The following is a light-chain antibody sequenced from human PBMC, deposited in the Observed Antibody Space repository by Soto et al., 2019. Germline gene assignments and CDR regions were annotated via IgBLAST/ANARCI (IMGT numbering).Light chain of an antibody. CDR1: QSVSSN. Sequence: EIVMTQSPATLSVSPGERATLFCRASQSVSSNLAWYQQKPGQAPRLLIYGASTRATGFPARFSGSGSGTEFTLTITSLESEDFAVYYCQKYDNWPPWTFGQGTRVEI. V-gene: IGKV3-15*01. J-gene: IGKJ1*01. CDR2: GAS. CDR3: QKYDNWPPWT.